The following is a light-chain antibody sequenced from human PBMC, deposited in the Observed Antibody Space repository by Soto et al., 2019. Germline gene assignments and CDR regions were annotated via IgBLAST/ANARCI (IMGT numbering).Light chain of an antibody. J-gene: IGKJ5*01. CDR2: GAS. CDR3: QQHGTSPIT. Sequence: EVMMTQSPATLSVSPGERATLSCRASQSVSSNLAWYQQSPGQAPRLLIYGASSRATGIPDRFSGSGSGTDFTLTISRLEPEDFAVYYCQQHGTSPITFGQGTRLEIK. V-gene: IGKV3-20*01. CDR1: QSVSSN.